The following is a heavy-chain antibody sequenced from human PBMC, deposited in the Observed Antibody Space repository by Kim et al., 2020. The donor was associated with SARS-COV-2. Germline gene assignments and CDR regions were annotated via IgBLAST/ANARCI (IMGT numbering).Heavy chain of an antibody. D-gene: IGHD2-21*02. CDR1: GFTFSSYS. V-gene: IGHV3-21*01. J-gene: IGHJ5*02. CDR2: ISSSSSYI. Sequence: GGSLRLSCAASGFTFSSYSMNWVRQAPGKGLEWVSSISSSSSYIYYADSVKGRFTISRDNAKNSLYLQMNSLRAEDTAVYYCARDRRRGAYCGGDCYRGGWFDPWGQGTLVTVSS. CDR3: ARDRRRGAYCGGDCYRGGWFDP.